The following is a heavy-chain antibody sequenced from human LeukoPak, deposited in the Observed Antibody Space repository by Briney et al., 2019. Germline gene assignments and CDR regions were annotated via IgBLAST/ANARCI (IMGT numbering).Heavy chain of an antibody. CDR1: GYTFTGYY. CDR3: ARDTMVRGVNWFDP. Sequence: GASVKVSCKASGYTFTGYYMHWVRQAPGQGLEWMGRINPNSGGTNYAQKFQGRVTMTRNTSISTAYMELSSLRSEDTAVYYCARDTMVRGVNWFDPWGQGTLVTVSS. V-gene: IGHV1-2*06. D-gene: IGHD3-10*01. CDR2: INPNSGGT. J-gene: IGHJ5*02.